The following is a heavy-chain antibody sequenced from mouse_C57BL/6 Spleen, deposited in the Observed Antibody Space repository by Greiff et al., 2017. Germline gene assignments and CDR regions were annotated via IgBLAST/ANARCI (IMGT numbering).Heavy chain of an antibody. J-gene: IGHJ3*01. CDR2: ISTYYGDA. V-gene: IGHV1-67*01. CDR3: ARPSYYGSPY. Sequence: QVQLQQSGPELVRPGVSVKISCKGSGFTFTDYAMHWVKQSHAKSLAWIGVISTYYGDASYNQKFKNKATRTGDKSYSTAYMELARLTSEDSADYYCARPSYYGSPYWGQGTLVTVSA. D-gene: IGHD1-1*01. CDR1: GFTFTDYA.